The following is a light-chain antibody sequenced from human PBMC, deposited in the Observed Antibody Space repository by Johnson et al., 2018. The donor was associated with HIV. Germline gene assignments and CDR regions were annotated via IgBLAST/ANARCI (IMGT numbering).Light chain of an antibody. CDR3: GTWDYTLKTVF. Sequence: QSILTQPPSVSAAPGQRVTISCSGSSSNIGSNYVSWYQQFPGTAPKLLIYENDKRPSGIPDRFSGSKSGTSATLGITGLQTGDEADYYCGTWDYTLKTVFFGTGTKVTVL. V-gene: IGLV1-51*02. CDR2: END. J-gene: IGLJ1*01. CDR1: SSNIGSNY.